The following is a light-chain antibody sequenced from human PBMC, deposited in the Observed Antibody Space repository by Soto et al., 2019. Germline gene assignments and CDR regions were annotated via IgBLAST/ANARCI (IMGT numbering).Light chain of an antibody. J-gene: IGKJ2*01. V-gene: IGKV3-20*01. CDR1: QSVTSSY. CDR3: QHYGSSPGYT. Sequence: EIVLTQSPGTLSLSPGEGATLSCRASQSVTSSYLAWYQQRPGQAPRLLIYGASSRATGIPDRFSGSGSGTDFTLTISRLEPEDFAVYYCQHYGSSPGYTFGQGTKLEIK. CDR2: GAS.